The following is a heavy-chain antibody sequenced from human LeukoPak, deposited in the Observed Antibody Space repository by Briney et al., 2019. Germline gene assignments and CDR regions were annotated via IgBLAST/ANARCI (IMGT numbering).Heavy chain of an antibody. CDR1: GGSISSDSYY. V-gene: IGHV4-39*07. D-gene: IGHD3-22*01. J-gene: IGHJ3*01. CDR3: ARDQSIVGIFDV. CDR2: IYYSGST. Sequence: SETLSLTCTVSGGSISSDSYYWGWIRQPPGKGLEWIGSIYYSGSTYYNPSLKSRVTISVDTSKNQFSLKLSSVTAADTAIYYCARDQSIVGIFDVWGQGTKVAVS.